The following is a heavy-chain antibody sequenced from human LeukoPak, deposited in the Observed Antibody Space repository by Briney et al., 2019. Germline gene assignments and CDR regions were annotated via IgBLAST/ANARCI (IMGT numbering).Heavy chain of an antibody. V-gene: IGHV1-18*01. Sequence: GASVKVSCKASGYTFTSYGISWVRQAPGQGLEWMGWISSYNGNTNYAQKFQGRVTTTTDTSTSTGYLEVRSLRVDDTAVYYCARELRGTYYYESSGSDYWGQGTLVTVSS. D-gene: IGHD3-22*01. CDR3: ARELRGTYYYESSGSDY. J-gene: IGHJ4*02. CDR2: ISSYNGNT. CDR1: GYTFTSYG.